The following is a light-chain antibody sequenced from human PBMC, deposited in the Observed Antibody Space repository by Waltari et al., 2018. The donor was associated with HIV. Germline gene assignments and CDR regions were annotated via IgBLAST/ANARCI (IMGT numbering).Light chain of an antibody. J-gene: IGLJ2*01. Sequence: QSVLTQPPSAPGTPGQRVTISCSGSSSNIGSNTVNWYQQLPGTAPKLLIYSNKQRPSGVPDRCSGSKSGTSASLAISGLQSEDEADYYCAAWDDSLNGVVFGGGTKLTVI. CDR1: SSNIGSNT. V-gene: IGLV1-44*01. CDR3: AAWDDSLNGVV. CDR2: SNK.